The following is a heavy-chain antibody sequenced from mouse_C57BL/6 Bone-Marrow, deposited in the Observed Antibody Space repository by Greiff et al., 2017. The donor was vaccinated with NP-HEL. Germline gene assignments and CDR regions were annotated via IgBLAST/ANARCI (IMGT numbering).Heavy chain of an antibody. V-gene: IGHV14-2*01. D-gene: IGHD2-12*01. CDR3: ALYYSFDY. Sequence: VQLQQSGAELVKPGASVKLSCTASGFTIKAYYMHGVKQRTEQGLEWIGRFDPEDGKTKYAPKFQGKATITANTSSNTASLQLSSLTSEDTAVYYCALYYSFDYWGQGTTLTVSS. CDR1: GFTIKAYY. J-gene: IGHJ2*01. CDR2: FDPEDGKT.